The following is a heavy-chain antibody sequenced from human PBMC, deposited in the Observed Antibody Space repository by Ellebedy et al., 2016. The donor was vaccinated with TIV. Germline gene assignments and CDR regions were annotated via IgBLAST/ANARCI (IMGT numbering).Heavy chain of an antibody. J-gene: IGHJ4*02. CDR2: ISSSSSYI. D-gene: IGHD6-6*01. Sequence: GESLKISXAASGFTFSSYAMSWVRQAPGKGLEWVSSISSSSSYIYYADSVKGRFTISRDNAKNSLYLQMNSLRAEDTAVYYCARDFSSSSPYWGQGTLVTVSS. CDR1: GFTFSSYA. CDR3: ARDFSSSSPY. V-gene: IGHV3-21*01.